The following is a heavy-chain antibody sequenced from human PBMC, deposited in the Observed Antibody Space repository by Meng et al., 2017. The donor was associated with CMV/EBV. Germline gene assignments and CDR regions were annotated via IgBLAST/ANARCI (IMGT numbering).Heavy chain of an antibody. CDR2: INSDGSST. CDR3: ARDGPNGIAVAGGDI. J-gene: IGHJ3*02. V-gene: IGHV3-74*01. Sequence: GGSLRLSCAASGFTFSSYCMHWVRQAPGKGLVWVSRINSDGSSTSYADSVKGRFTISRDNAKNTLYLQMNSLRAEDTAVYYCARDGPNGIAVAGGDIWGQGTMVTVSS. CDR1: GFTFSSYC. D-gene: IGHD6-19*01.